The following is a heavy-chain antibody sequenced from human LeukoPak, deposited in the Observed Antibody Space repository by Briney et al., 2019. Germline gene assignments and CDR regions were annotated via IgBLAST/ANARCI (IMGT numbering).Heavy chain of an antibody. D-gene: IGHD2-15*01. CDR1: GFTFSNYA. CDR2: ISTNGGAT. Sequence: GGSLRLSCAASGFTFSNYAMNWVRQAPGQGLEWVSAISTNGGATYYADSVKGRFTISRDNSKNTVYLQMSSLRDEDTAVYYCVKAKDIVVVIAAFFYWGQGTLVTVSS. J-gene: IGHJ4*02. V-gene: IGHV3-64D*06. CDR3: VKAKDIVVVIAAFFY.